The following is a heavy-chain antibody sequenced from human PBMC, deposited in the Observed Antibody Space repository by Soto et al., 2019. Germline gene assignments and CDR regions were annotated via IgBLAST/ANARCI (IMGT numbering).Heavy chain of an antibody. Sequence: GGSLRLSCAASGFTFSNAWMSWVRQAPGKGLEWVGRIKSKTDGGTTDYAAPVKGRFTISRDDSKNTLYLQMNSLKTEDTAVYYCTTDWDPRTYDYYGMDVWGQGTTVTVSS. CDR3: TTDWDPRTYDYYGMDV. J-gene: IGHJ6*02. CDR1: GFTFSNAW. V-gene: IGHV3-15*01. CDR2: IKSKTDGGTT. D-gene: IGHD1-26*01.